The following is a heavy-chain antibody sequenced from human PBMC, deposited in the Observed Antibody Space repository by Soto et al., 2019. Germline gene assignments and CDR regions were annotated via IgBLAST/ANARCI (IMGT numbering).Heavy chain of an antibody. CDR1: GYTFTRYC. J-gene: IGHJ6*02. D-gene: IGHD6-13*01. V-gene: IGHV1-18*04. CDR2: ISAYNGNT. CDR3: ARDVSSSWRFYYYYGMDV. Sequence: ASVEVSCKASGYTFTRYCISWVRQAPGQGLEWMGWISAYNGNTNYAQKLQGRVTMTTDTSTSTAYMELRSLRSDDTAVYYCARDVSSSWRFYYYYGMDVWGQGTTLTVSS.